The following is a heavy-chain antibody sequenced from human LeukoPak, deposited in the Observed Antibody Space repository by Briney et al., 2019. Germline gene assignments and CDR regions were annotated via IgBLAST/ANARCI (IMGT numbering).Heavy chain of an antibody. CDR2: INSYGRIA. J-gene: IGHJ4*02. V-gene: IGHV3-74*01. CDR3: ARDLRTPSDTNIAIDY. CDR1: GFTFSNYW. Sequence: GGSLRLSCAASGFTFSNYWMHWVRQGPGKGLVWVSRINSYGRIASYADSVKGRFTISRENAKNTLYLQMNSLRAEDTAVYYCARDLRTPSDTNIAIDYWGQGTLVTVSS. D-gene: IGHD4-23*01.